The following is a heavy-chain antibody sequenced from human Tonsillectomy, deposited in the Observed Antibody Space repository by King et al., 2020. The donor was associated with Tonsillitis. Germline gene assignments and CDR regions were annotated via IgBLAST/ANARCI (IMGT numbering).Heavy chain of an antibody. CDR2: INHSGST. Sequence: VQLQQWGAGLLKPSETLSLTCAVYGGSFSGYYWSWIRQPPGKGLEWIGEINHSGSTNYNPSLKSRVTISVDTSKNQFSLKLSSVTAADTAVYYCATHAVSWDDAFDIWGQGTMVTVS. V-gene: IGHV4-34*01. CDR1: GGSFSGYY. CDR3: ATHAVSWDDAFDI. J-gene: IGHJ3*02. D-gene: IGHD1-26*01.